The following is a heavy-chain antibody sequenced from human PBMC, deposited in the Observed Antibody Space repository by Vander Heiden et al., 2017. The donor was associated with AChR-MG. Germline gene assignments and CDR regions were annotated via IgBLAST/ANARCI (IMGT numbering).Heavy chain of an antibody. V-gene: IGHV1-69*06. D-gene: IGHD6-19*01. CDR2: IIPIFGTA. CDR1: GCTFSSYA. J-gene: IGHJ4*02. CDR3: ARQGIAVAPFTFDY. Sequence: QVQLVQSGAEVKKPGSSVTVSCKASGCTFSSYAISWVRQAPGQGLEWMGGIIPIFGTANYAQKFQGRVTITADKSTSTAYMELSSLRSEDTAVYYCARQGIAVAPFTFDYWGQGTLVTVSS.